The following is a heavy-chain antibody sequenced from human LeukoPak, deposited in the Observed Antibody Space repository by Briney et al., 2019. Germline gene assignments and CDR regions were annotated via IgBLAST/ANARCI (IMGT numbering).Heavy chain of an antibody. V-gene: IGHV3-66*01. CDR3: ARDGDYGWFDP. Sequence: TGGSLRLSCAASGFTARSNQMNWVRQAPGKGLEWVSVIHSGGSTFYADSVKGRFIISRDNSKNTLYLQMKSLRAEDTAVYHCARDGDYGWFDPWGQGTLVTVSS. J-gene: IGHJ5*02. D-gene: IGHD4-17*01. CDR2: IHSGGST. CDR1: GFTARSNQ.